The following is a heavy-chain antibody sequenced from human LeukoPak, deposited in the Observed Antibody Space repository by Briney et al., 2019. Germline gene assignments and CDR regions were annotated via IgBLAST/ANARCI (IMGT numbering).Heavy chain of an antibody. CDR1: GFTFSSYS. J-gene: IGHJ6*02. V-gene: IGHV3-21*04. CDR2: ISSSSSYI. D-gene: IGHD6-6*01. CDR3: AREQHPWSIAARPFAYYYYGMDV. Sequence: AGGSLRLSCAASGFTFSSYSMNWVRQAPGKGLEWVSSISSSSSYIYYADSVKGRFTISRDNAKNSLYLQMNSLRAEDTAVYYCAREQHPWSIAARPFAYYYYGMDVWGQGTTVTVSS.